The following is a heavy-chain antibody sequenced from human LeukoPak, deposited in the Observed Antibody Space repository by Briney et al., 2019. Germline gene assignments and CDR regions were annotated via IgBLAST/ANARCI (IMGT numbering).Heavy chain of an antibody. V-gene: IGHV3-23*01. CDR3: AKLAFYETSAPLRDISF. CDR2: IRPTGTNT. CDR1: GFPFNTYA. Sequence: GGSLRLSCAASGFPFNTYAMSWVRQAPGKGLEYISVIRPTGTNTYYASSVKGRCTISRDDSRTTVYLQMSSLRAEDTAIYYCAKLAFYETSAPLRDISFWGQGTLVTVSS. J-gene: IGHJ4*02. D-gene: IGHD3-3*02.